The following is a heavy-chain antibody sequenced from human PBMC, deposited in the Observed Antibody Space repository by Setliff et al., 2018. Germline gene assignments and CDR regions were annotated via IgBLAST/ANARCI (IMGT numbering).Heavy chain of an antibody. CDR3: ARYYDSSGYYDADFDY. CDR1: GGSFSGYY. CDR2: INHSGST. Sequence: PSETLSLTCAVYGGSFSGYYWSWIRQPPGKGLEWIGEINHSGSTNYNPSPKSRVTISVDTSKNQFSLKLSSVTAADTAVYYCARYYDSSGYYDADFDYWGQGTLVTVSS. V-gene: IGHV4-34*01. J-gene: IGHJ4*02. D-gene: IGHD3-22*01.